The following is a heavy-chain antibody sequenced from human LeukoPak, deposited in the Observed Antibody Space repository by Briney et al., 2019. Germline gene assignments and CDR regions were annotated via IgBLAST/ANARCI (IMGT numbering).Heavy chain of an antibody. Sequence: PSETLSLTCTVSGGSISSSSYYWGWIRQPPGKGLEWIGSIYYSGSTYYNPSLKSRATISVDTSKNQFSLKLSSVTAADTAVYYCARRITIFGVVIAGWFDPWGQGTLVTVSS. D-gene: IGHD3-3*01. J-gene: IGHJ5*02. CDR2: IYYSGST. CDR3: ARRITIFGVVIAGWFDP. CDR1: GGSISSSSYY. V-gene: IGHV4-39*01.